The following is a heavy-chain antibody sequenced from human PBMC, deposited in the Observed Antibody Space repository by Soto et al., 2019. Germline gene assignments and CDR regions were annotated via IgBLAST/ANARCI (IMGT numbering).Heavy chain of an antibody. CDR2: SSTRSTYT. CDR1: GFIFSDYY. CDR3: ARDLAWKRGKVGRYYYGMDV. D-gene: IGHD1-1*01. Sequence: PGGSLRLSCAASGFIFSDYYMSWVRQTPGKGLEWISYSSTRSTYTNYADSVKGRFTISRDNTKNSLYLQMDSLRVEDTAVYYCARDLAWKRGKVGRYYYGMDVWGQGTTVTVSS. V-gene: IGHV3-11*06. J-gene: IGHJ6*02.